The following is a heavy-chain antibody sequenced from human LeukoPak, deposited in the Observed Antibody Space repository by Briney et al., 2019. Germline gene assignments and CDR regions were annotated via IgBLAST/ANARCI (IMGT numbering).Heavy chain of an antibody. CDR3: ARALPYSSSWPVSDYYGMDV. J-gene: IGHJ6*02. D-gene: IGHD6-13*01. Sequence: KPGGSLRLSCAASGVTFSSYAMHWVRQAPGKGLEWVAVISYDGSNKYYADSVKGRFAISRDNSKNTLYLQMNSLRAEDTAVYYCARALPYSSSWPVSDYYGMDVWGQGTTVTVSS. V-gene: IGHV3-30*09. CDR1: GVTFSSYA. CDR2: ISYDGSNK.